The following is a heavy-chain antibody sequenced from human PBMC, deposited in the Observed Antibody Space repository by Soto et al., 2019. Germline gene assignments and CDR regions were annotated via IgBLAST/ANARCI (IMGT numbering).Heavy chain of an antibody. Sequence: GSLRLSCAASGFPFNSYAMTWVRQAPGKGLEWVSTISGSGGTTYYADSVKGRFTISRDNSKNTLYLQMNSLRAEDTALYYCASIGGSGTYFIDYWGQGTLVTVSS. J-gene: IGHJ4*02. CDR2: ISGSGGTT. V-gene: IGHV3-23*01. CDR1: GFPFNSYA. D-gene: IGHD3-10*01. CDR3: ASIGGSGTYFIDY.